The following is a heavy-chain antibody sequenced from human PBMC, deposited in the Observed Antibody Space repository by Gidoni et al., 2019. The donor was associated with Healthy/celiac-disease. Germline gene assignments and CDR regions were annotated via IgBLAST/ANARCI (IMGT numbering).Heavy chain of an antibody. CDR3: AKGGVAMNKRFDY. CDR1: GFTFDDYA. D-gene: IGHD2-2*01. Sequence: EVQLVESGGGLVQPGRSLRLSCAASGFTFDDYAMHWVRQAPGKGLGWVSGISWNSGSIGYADSVKGRFTISRDNAKNSLYLQMNSLRAEDTALYYCAKGGVAMNKRFDYWGQGTLVTVSS. V-gene: IGHV3-9*01. CDR2: ISWNSGSI. J-gene: IGHJ4*02.